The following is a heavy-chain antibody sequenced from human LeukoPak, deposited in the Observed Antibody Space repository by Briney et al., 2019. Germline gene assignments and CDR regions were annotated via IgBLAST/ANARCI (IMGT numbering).Heavy chain of an antibody. D-gene: IGHD3-22*01. J-gene: IGHJ4*02. V-gene: IGHV3-23*01. CDR3: ARGRYYDNSVYYYFDY. CDR1: GFTFSSYA. Sequence: GGSLRLSCAASGFTFSSYASSWVRQAPGMGLAWVSAISGSGGSTYYADSVKGRFTISRDTSKNTLYLQMNSLRAEDTAVYYCARGRYYDNSVYYYFDYWGQGTLVTVSS. CDR2: ISGSGGST.